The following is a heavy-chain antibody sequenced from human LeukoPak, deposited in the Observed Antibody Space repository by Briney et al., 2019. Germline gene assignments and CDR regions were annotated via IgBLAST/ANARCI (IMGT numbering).Heavy chain of an antibody. V-gene: IGHV4-34*01. CDR1: GGSFSGYY. Sequence: PSETLSLTCAVYGGSFSGYYWCWIRQPPGKGLEWIGEINHSGSTNYNPSLKSRVTISVDTSKNQFSLKLSSVTAADTAVYYCANLYKSYYYYYMDVWGKGTTVTVSS. CDR3: ANLYKSYYYYYMDV. J-gene: IGHJ6*03. D-gene: IGHD5-24*01. CDR2: INHSGST.